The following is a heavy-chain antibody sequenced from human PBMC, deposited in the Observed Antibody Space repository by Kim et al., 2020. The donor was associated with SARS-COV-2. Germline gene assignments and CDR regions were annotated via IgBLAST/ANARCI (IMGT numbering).Heavy chain of an antibody. V-gene: IGHV3-23*01. Sequence: GGSLRLSCAASGFSFNSYAMTWVRQAPGKGLEWVSFISSGGGNTYYADSVKGRFTISRDKSTNTLYLQMSTLSAEDTAKYYCAKWGQRTRSGLDPSGGAAIPVAPYAFDVWGQGTTVTVSP. CDR2: ISSGGGNT. J-gene: IGHJ3*01. CDR3: AKWGQRTRSGLDPSGGAAIPVAPYAFDV. D-gene: IGHD2-21*02. CDR1: GFSFNSYA.